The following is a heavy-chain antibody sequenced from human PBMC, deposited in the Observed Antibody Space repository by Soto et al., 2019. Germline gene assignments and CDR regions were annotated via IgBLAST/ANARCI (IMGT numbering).Heavy chain of an antibody. Sequence: QLQLQESGSGLVKPSQTLSLTCAVSGGSISSGGYSWSWIRQPPGKGLEWIGYIYHSGSTYYNPSRKSRVTISVDRSKNQFSLKLSSVTAADTAVYYCARAGTDYGDYWYFDLWGRGTLVTVSS. CDR1: GGSISSGGYS. CDR2: IYHSGST. J-gene: IGHJ2*01. V-gene: IGHV4-30-2*01. CDR3: ARAGTDYGDYWYFDL. D-gene: IGHD4-17*01.